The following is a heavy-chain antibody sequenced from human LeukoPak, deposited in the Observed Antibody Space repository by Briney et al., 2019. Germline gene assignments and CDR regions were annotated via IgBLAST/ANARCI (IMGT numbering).Heavy chain of an antibody. CDR2: IYGGGST. CDR1: EFTVSNKY. D-gene: IGHD5-24*01. V-gene: IGHV3-53*01. CDR3: ARDRSDGNYYMVV. Sequence: PGGSLRLSCAASEFTVSNKYMSWVRQAPGKGLEWVSVIYGGGSTSYAASVKGRFTISRDNSKNMLYLQMNSLRADDTAVYYCARDRSDGNYYMVVWGKGTTVTVSS. J-gene: IGHJ6*03.